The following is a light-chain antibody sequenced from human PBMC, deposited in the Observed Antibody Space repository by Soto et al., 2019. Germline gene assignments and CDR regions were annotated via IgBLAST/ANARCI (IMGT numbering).Light chain of an antibody. CDR2: DAS. J-gene: IGKJ3*01. CDR1: QNIGRW. V-gene: IGKV1-5*01. Sequence: DIPMTQSPSTLSASVGDRVTITCRTSQNIGRWLAWYQEKAGKAPRLLIYDASSLESGVPSRFSGSGSGTEFTLTISSLQPDDFATYYCQRYNHFLGPGTKVDIK. CDR3: QRYNHF.